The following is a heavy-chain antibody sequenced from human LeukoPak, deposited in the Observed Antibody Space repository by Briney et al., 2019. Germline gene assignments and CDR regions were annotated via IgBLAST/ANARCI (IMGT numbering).Heavy chain of an antibody. V-gene: IGHV3-66*01. D-gene: IGHD3-22*01. CDR1: GFTVSSNY. J-gene: IGHJ4*02. CDR2: IYSGGST. CDR3: VRDDDRPDNGLDY. Sequence: GGSLRLSCAASGFTVSSNYMSWVRQAQGKGRGWVSVIYSGGSTYYADSVKGRFTISRDNSKNTLYLQMNSLRAEDTAVYYCVRDDDRPDNGLDYWGQGTLVTVSS.